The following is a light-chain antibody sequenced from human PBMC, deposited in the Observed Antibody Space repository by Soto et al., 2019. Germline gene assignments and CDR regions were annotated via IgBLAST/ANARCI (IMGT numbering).Light chain of an antibody. Sequence: PGDRATLSCRASQSFSSTFFAWYQQKPGQAPRLLIYGASSRATGIPDRFSGSGSGTDFTLTISRLEPEDFAVYYCQQYASSVTFGRGTKVEIK. CDR2: GAS. J-gene: IGKJ1*01. CDR1: QSFSSTF. CDR3: QQYASSVT. V-gene: IGKV3-20*01.